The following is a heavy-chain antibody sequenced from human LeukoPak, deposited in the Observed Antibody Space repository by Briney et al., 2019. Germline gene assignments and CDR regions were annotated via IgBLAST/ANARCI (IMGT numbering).Heavy chain of an antibody. CDR1: GYTFTGYY. V-gene: IGHV1-2*02. CDR2: INPNSGGT. CDR3: ARGMTTVTTIDY. Sequence: ASVKVSCKASGYTFTGYYMHWVRQAPGQGLEWMGWINPNSGGTNYAQKFQGRVTMTRDTSISTAYMELSRLRCDDTAVYYCARGMTTVTTIDYWGQGTLVTVSS. J-gene: IGHJ4*02. D-gene: IGHD4-17*01.